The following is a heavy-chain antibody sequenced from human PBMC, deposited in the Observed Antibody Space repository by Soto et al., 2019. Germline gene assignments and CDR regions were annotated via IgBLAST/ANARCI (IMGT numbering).Heavy chain of an antibody. D-gene: IGHD3-10*01. J-gene: IGHJ4*02. Sequence: SETLSITRAVCGGSVSSYYGSWIRQPPGKGLEWIGYIYYSGSTNYNPSLKSRVTISVDTSKNQFSLKLSSVTAADTAVYYCASRSGSGSSYYFDYWGQATLVTVSS. CDR3: ASRSGSGSSYYFDY. CDR1: GGSVSSYY. V-gene: IGHV4-59*02. CDR2: IYYSGST.